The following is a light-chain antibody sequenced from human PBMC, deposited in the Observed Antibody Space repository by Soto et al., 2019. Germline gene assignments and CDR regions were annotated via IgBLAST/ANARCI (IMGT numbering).Light chain of an antibody. CDR2: DVS. CDR1: SSDVGGYNY. V-gene: IGLV2-14*01. CDR3: TSYTSSSTLVL. J-gene: IGLJ2*01. Sequence: QSALTQPASVSGSPGQSITISCTGTSSDVGGYNYVSWYQQHPGKAPKLIIYDVSNRPSGISNRFSGSKSDNTASLTISVLQAEDEADYYCTSYTSSSTLVLFGGGTKVNVL.